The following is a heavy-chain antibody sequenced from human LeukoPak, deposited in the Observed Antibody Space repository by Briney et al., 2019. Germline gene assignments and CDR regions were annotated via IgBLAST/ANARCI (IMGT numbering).Heavy chain of an antibody. V-gene: IGHV3-23*01. CDR3: AKAGALAVAGNFDY. CDR1: GFTFSSYA. D-gene: IGHD6-19*01. CDR2: ISGSGGST. J-gene: IGHJ4*02. Sequence: PGGSLRLSCAASGFTFSSYAMIWVRQAPGKGLEGVSAISGSGGSTYYADSVKGRFTISRDNSKNTLYLQMNSLRAEDTAVYYCAKAGALAVAGNFDYWGQGTLVTVSS.